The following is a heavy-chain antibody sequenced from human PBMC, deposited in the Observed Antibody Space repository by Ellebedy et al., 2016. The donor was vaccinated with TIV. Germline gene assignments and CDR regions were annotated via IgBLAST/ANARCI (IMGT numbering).Heavy chain of an antibody. CDR1: GFTFSSYS. Sequence: GGSLRLSXAASGFTFSSYSMNWVRQAPGKGLEWVSSISSSSSYIYYADSVKGRFTISRDNAKNSLYLQMNSLRAEDTAVYYCARGAFGWFDPWGQGTLVTVSS. J-gene: IGHJ5*02. CDR3: ARGAFGWFDP. D-gene: IGHD3-10*01. CDR2: ISSSSSYI. V-gene: IGHV3-21*01.